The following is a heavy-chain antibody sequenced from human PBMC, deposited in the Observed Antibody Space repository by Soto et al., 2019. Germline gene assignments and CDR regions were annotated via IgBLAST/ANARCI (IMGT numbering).Heavy chain of an antibody. D-gene: IGHD5-12*01. CDR1: GFTFSSYS. Sequence: PGGSLRLSCAASGFTFSSYSMNWVRQAPGKGLEWVSYISSSSSTIYYADSVKGRFTISRDNAKNSLYLQMNSLRAEDTAVYYCARVVGIVATILDYWGQGTLVTVPQ. V-gene: IGHV3-48*01. J-gene: IGHJ4*02. CDR3: ARVVGIVATILDY. CDR2: ISSSSSTI.